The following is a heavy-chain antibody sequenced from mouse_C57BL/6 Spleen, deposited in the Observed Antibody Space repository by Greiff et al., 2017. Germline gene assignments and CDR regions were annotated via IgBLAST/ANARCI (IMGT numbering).Heavy chain of an antibody. V-gene: IGHV1-42*01. J-gene: IGHJ3*01. CDR3: AREGDYSWFAY. CDR1: GYSFTGYY. D-gene: IGHD1-1*01. Sequence: EVQLQQSGPELVKPGASVKISCKASGYSFTGYYMNWVKQSPEKSLEWIGEINPSTGGTTYNQKFKAKATLTVDKSSSTAYMQLKSLTSEDSAVYYGAREGDYSWFAYWGQGTLVTVSA. CDR2: INPSTGGT.